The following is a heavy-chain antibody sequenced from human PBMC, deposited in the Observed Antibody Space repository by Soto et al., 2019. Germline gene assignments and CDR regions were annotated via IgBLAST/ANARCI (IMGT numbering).Heavy chain of an antibody. CDR2: ISAYNGNT. CDR1: GYTFTSYG. D-gene: IGHD2-2*01. V-gene: IGHV1-18*01. J-gene: IGHJ4*02. Sequence: QVQLVQSGAEVKKPGASVKVSCKASGYTFTSYGISWVRQAPGQGLEWMGWISAYNGNTNYAQKLQGRVTMTRDTSTSTAYMERRSLRSDDTAVYYCARDKDIVVVPAAFATVTNRPFDYWGQGTLVTVSS. CDR3: ARDKDIVVVPAAFATVTNRPFDY.